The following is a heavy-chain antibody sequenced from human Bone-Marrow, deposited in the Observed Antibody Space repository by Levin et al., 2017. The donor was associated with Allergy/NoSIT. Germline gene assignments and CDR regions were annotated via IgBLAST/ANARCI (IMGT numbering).Heavy chain of an antibody. D-gene: IGHD2-8*02. CDR3: ARDGLSNCTGGVCDVYFDY. J-gene: IGHJ4*02. Sequence: PSETLSLTCTVSGGSISSYYWSWIRQPPGKGLEWIGYIYYSGSTNYNPSLKSRVTISVDTSKNQFSLKLSSVTAADTAVYYCARDGLSNCTGGVCDVYFDYWGQGTLVTVSS. V-gene: IGHV4-59*01. CDR2: IYYSGST. CDR1: GGSISSYY.